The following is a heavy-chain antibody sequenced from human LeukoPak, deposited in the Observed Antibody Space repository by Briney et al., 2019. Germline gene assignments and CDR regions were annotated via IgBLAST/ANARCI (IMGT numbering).Heavy chain of an antibody. V-gene: IGHV3-11*06. Sequence: GGSLRLSCAASGFTFSNYYMSWIRQAPGKGLEWVAYISTTSSYTNYADSVKGRFTISRDNAKNSLYLQMNSLRAEDTAVYYCARERYYFDYWGPGTLVTVSS. J-gene: IGHJ4*02. D-gene: IGHD1-14*01. CDR3: ARERYYFDY. CDR2: ISTTSSYT. CDR1: GFTFSNYY.